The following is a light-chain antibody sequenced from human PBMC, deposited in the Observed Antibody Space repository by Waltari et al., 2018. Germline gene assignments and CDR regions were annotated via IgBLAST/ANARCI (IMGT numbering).Light chain of an antibody. CDR1: QGISTY. CDR2: AAS. V-gene: IGKV1-9*01. Sequence: DIQLTPSPSFLSASVGDRVTITCRANQGISTYLAWYQQKPGKAPKLLIYAASTLQSGVPSRFIGSGFGTEFTLTVSSLQPEDFATYYCQQLNDYPYTFGPGTNLEIK. J-gene: IGKJ2*01. CDR3: QQLNDYPYT.